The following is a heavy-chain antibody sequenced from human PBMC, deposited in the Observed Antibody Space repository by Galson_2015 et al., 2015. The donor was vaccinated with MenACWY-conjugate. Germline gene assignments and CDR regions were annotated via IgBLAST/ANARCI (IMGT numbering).Heavy chain of an antibody. J-gene: IGHJ4*02. CDR1: GYTFSNYP. D-gene: IGHD1-14*01. Sequence: SVKVSCKASGYTFSNYPINWLRQAPGQGLEWMGWINTKTGIPTYAQGLTRRFVFSLDTSVSTAYLEITSLETGDSAMYFCARIEGTLPFDYWGQGTLVTVSS. V-gene: IGHV7-4-1*02. CDR3: ARIEGTLPFDY. CDR2: INTKTGIP.